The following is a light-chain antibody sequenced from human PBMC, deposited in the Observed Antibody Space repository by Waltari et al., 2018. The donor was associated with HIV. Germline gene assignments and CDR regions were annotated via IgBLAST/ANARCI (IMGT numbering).Light chain of an antibody. CDR2: EVP. V-gene: IGLV2-14*01. J-gene: IGLJ3*02. CDR1: SSDVNDYNY. Sequence: QSALTQPASMSGSPGQSITISCTGPSSDVNDYNYVSWYQHHPDRAPEVIIYEVPPRAAGVADRFSGSKSGNTASLTIAGLRPEDEAEYFCVSYIGSSTPEFGGGTKLTVL. CDR3: VSYIGSSTPE.